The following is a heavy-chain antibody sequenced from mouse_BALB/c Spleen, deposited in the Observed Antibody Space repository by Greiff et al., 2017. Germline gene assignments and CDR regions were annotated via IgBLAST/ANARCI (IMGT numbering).Heavy chain of an antibody. CDR1: GFSLTSYD. D-gene: IGHD1-1*01. V-gene: IGHV2-9-2*01. J-gene: IGHJ2*01. CDR3: VRDGYGFDY. Sequence: VKLVESGPGLVAPSQSLSITCTVSGFSLTSYDISWIRQPPGKGLEWLGVIWTGGGTNYNSAFMSRLSISKDNSKSQVFLKMNSLQTDDTAIYYCVRDGYGFDYWGQGTTLTVSS. CDR2: IWTGGGT.